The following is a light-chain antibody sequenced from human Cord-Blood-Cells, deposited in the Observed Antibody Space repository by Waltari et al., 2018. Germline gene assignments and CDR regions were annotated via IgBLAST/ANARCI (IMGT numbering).Light chain of an antibody. CDR1: QSGSSN. CDR3: QQYNNWPYT. V-gene: IGKV3-15*01. Sequence: EIVMTHPPATLSVSPGERATLSCRASQSGSSNLAWYQQKPGQAPRLLINGASTRCTGMPARFRGSGSGTEFTLTISSRRSEDFAVYYCQQYNNWPYTFGQGTKLEIK. J-gene: IGKJ2*01. CDR2: GAS.